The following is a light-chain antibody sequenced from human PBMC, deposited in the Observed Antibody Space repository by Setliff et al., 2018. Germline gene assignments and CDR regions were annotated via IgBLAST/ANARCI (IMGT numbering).Light chain of an antibody. CDR1: NSDVGGYSY. CDR3: SSYGGDNNFV. V-gene: IGLV2-8*01. CDR2: EVS. Sequence: VLAQSPSASGSPGQSVTISCTGTNSDVGGYSYVSWYQQRPGKAPKLLIYEVSKRPSGVPDRFSGSKSGNTASLTVSGLQAEDEADYYCSSYGGDNNFVFGTGTKVTVL. J-gene: IGLJ1*01.